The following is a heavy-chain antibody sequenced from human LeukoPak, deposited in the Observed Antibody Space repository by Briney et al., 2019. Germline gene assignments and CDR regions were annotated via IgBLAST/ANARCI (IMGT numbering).Heavy chain of an antibody. Sequence: PSETLSLTCTVSGGSISSYYWSWIRQPPGKGLEWIGYIYYSGSTNYNPSLKSRVTISVDTSKNQFSLKLSSVTAADTAVYYCARGSRAGDFDAFDIWGQGTMVTVSS. CDR2: IYYSGST. V-gene: IGHV4-59*01. D-gene: IGHD3-16*01. CDR3: ARGSRAGDFDAFDI. J-gene: IGHJ3*02. CDR1: GGSISSYY.